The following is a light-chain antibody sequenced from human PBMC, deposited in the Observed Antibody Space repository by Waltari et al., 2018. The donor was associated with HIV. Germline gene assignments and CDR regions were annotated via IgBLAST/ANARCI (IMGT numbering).Light chain of an antibody. J-gene: IGLJ2*01. CDR1: SSNVGTKT. Sequence: QSVLTQSPSTSGTPGQRVTISCSGSSSNVGTKTVNWYQQVPGTAPKLLIHTKDLRPSGVPDRFSASKSGASASLAISGLRSEDEADYYCAAWDASLNAPVFGGGTKLTVL. CDR2: TKD. V-gene: IGLV1-44*01. CDR3: AAWDASLNAPV.